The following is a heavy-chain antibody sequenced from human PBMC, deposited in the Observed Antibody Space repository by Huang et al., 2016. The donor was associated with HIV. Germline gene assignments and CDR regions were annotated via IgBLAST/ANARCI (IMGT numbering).Heavy chain of an antibody. J-gene: IGHJ5*02. CDR2: IYLSGRRT. CDR3: ARLSSGWSYNWFDP. V-gene: IGHV4-39*01. D-gene: IGHD6-19*01. Sequence: QLQLQESGPGLVKPSETLSLTCTVSGGSISSSSYYWGWIRQPPGKGLEWIGSIYLSGRRTYYNPSRKSRVTISVDTSKNQFSLKLSSVTAAHTAVYYCARLSSGWSYNWFDPWGQGTLVTVSS. CDR1: GGSISSSSYY.